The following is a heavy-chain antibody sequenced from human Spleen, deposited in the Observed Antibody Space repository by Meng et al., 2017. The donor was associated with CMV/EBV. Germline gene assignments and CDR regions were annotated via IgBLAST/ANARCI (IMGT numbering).Heavy chain of an antibody. CDR1: SYSRYG. CDR2: IIPISGKI. V-gene: IGHV1-69*05. CDR3: ARDRHIPARGGGSYYFDY. D-gene: IGHD6-6*01. J-gene: IGHJ4*02. Sequence: SYSRYGISREREGPRQGLEWMGGIIPISGKIKHAQKFQGRVAITTDESTSTAYMELSSLRSEDTALYYCARDRHIPARGGGSYYFDYWGQGTLVTVSS.